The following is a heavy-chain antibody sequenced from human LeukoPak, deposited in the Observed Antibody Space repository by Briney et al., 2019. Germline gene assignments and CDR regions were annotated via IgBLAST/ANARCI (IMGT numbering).Heavy chain of an antibody. V-gene: IGHV3-23*01. Sequence: AGGSLRLSCAASGFTFSSYAMSWVRQAPGKGLEWVSAISGSGGSTYYADSVKGRFTISRDNSKNTLYLQVNSLRAEDTAVYYCAKAGNRGQYYFDYWGQGTLVTVSS. J-gene: IGHJ4*02. CDR1: GFTFSSYA. CDR3: AKAGNRGQYYFDY. CDR2: ISGSGGST. D-gene: IGHD7-27*01.